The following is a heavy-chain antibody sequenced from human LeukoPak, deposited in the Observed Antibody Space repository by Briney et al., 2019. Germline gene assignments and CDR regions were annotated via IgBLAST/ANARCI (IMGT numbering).Heavy chain of an antibody. V-gene: IGHV4-38-2*01. CDR2: IYHSGST. Sequence: PSETLSLTCADSGYSIRSGYYWGWIRQPAGKGLEWIGSIYHSGSTYYNPSLKSRVTISVDASKNQFSLKLRSVTAADTAVYYCARISTGDSIGFAWGQGTLVTVSS. CDR1: GYSIRSGYY. D-gene: IGHD3-22*01. CDR3: ARISTGDSIGFA. J-gene: IGHJ5*02.